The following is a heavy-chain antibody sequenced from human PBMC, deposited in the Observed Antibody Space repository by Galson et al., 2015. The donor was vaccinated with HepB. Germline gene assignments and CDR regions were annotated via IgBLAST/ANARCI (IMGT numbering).Heavy chain of an antibody. CDR1: GFTFSSYA. D-gene: IGHD6-13*01. V-gene: IGHV3-23*01. J-gene: IGHJ6*02. Sequence: SLRLSCAASGFTFSSYAMSWVRQAPGKGLEWVSAISGSGGSTYYADSVKGRFTISRDNSKNTLYLQMNSLRAEDTAVYYCAKALPYSSSWYPLAHYYYYYYGMDVWGQGTTVTVSS. CDR3: AKALPYSSSWYPLAHYYYYYYGMDV. CDR2: ISGSGGST.